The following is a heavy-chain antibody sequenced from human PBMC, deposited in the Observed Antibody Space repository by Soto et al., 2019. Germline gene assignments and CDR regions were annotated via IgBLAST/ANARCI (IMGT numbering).Heavy chain of an antibody. CDR1: GVTFSSYA. V-gene: IGHV3-23*01. CDR3: AKMNGPPH. CDR2: ISGSGDRT. Sequence: EVQLLESGGGLVQPGGSLRLSCAASGVTFSSYAMSWVRQAPGKGLEWVSAISGSGDRTYYADSVKGRFTISRDNSRNTLYMQMNSLRGEDTAVYFCAKMNGPPHWGQGTLVTVSS. J-gene: IGHJ4*02. D-gene: IGHD2-8*01.